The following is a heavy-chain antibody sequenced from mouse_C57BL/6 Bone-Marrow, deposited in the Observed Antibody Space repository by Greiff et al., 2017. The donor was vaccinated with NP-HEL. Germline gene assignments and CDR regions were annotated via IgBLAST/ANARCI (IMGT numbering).Heavy chain of an antibody. Sequence: EVKLMESGGGLVQPGGSLKLSCAASGFTFSDYYMYWVRQTPERRLEWVAYISNGGGSTYYPDTVKGRFTISRDNAKNTLYVQMSRLKSEDTAMYYCARQGYRYAMDYWGQGTSVTVSS. D-gene: IGHD2-2*01. CDR3: ARQGYRYAMDY. J-gene: IGHJ4*01. CDR2: ISNGGGST. V-gene: IGHV5-12*01. CDR1: GFTFSDYY.